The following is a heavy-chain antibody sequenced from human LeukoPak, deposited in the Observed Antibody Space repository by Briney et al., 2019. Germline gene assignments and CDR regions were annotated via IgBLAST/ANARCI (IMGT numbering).Heavy chain of an antibody. CDR3: AREGSLRSDTSSSGFDS. D-gene: IGHD6-6*01. CDR2: IAYDGSFK. Sequence: GGSLRLSCAASGFTFSNDAMHWVRQAPGKGLEWVAVIAYDGSFKHYTDSVKGRLTISRDNSKNTLFLQMNSLRVEDSAVYYCAREGSLRSDTSSSGFDSWGQGTLVTVSS. V-gene: IGHV3-30*04. CDR1: GFTFSNDA. J-gene: IGHJ4*02.